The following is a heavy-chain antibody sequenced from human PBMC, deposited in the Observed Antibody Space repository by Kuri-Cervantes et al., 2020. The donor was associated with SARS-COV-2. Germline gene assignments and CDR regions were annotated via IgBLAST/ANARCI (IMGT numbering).Heavy chain of an antibody. J-gene: IGHJ6*02. CDR1: GNKFTSYA. CDR3: AREYYDSSGYYYYYYYGMDV. D-gene: IGHD3-22*01. CDR2: INAGNGNT. V-gene: IGHV1-3*01. Sequence: ASVKVCRKDCGNKFTSYAMHWVRQAPGQRLEWMGWINAGNGNTKYSQKFQGRVTITRDTSASTAYMELSSLRSEDTAVYYCAREYYDSSGYYYYYYYGMDVWGQGTTVTVSS.